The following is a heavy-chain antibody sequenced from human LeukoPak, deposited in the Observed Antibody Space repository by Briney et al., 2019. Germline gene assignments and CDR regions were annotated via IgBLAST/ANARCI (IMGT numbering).Heavy chain of an antibody. D-gene: IGHD3-3*01. CDR3: ARTPDFWSGYYTDY. V-gene: IGHV1-18*01. CDR1: GYTFTGYG. Sequence: ASVKVSCKASGYTFTGYGISWVRQAPGQGLEWMGWISAYNGNTNYAQKHQGRVTMTTDTSTSTAYMELRSLRSDDTAVYYCARTPDFWSGYYTDYWGQGTLVTVSS. CDR2: ISAYNGNT. J-gene: IGHJ4*02.